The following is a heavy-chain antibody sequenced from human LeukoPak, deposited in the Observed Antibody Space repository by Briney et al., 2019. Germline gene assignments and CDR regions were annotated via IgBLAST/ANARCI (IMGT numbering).Heavy chain of an antibody. CDR2: IWYDGSSK. CDR1: GFTFSSYG. D-gene: IGHD3-9*01. J-gene: IGHJ4*02. CDR3: ARVPVYDILTGPYFDY. V-gene: IGHV3-33*01. Sequence: GSLRLSCAASGFTFSSYGMHWVRQAPGKGLEWVAVIWYDGSSKYYADSVKGRFTISRDNSKNTLYLQMNSLRAEDTAVYYCARVPVYDILTGPYFDYWGQGTLVTVSS.